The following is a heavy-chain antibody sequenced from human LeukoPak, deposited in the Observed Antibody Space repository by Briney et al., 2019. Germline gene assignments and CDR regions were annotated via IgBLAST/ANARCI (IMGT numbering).Heavy chain of an antibody. Sequence: GGSLRLSCAASGFTFSDYYMSWIRQAPGKGLEWVSYISSSGSTIYYADSVKGRFTISRDNAKNSLCLQMNSLRAEDTAVYYCARAPIDPARYYYYMDVWGKGTTVTVSS. CDR2: ISSSGSTI. CDR3: ARAPIDPARYYYYMDV. D-gene: IGHD3-9*01. CDR1: GFTFSDYY. J-gene: IGHJ6*03. V-gene: IGHV3-11*04.